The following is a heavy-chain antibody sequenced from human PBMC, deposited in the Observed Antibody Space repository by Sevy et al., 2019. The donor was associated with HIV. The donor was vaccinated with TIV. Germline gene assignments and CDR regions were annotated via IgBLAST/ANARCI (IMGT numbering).Heavy chain of an antibody. CDR3: AKGDEPATDYGDYVPNAFDI. Sequence: GSLRLSCAASGFTFSSYAMSWVRQAPGKGLEWVSSISGPGGTTYYADSVKGRFTISRDNSKNTLHLQMNSLTADDSAVYYCAKGDEPATDYGDYVPNAFDIWGQGTMVTVSS. J-gene: IGHJ3*02. CDR1: GFTFSSYA. D-gene: IGHD4-17*01. CDR2: ISGPGGTT. V-gene: IGHV3-23*01.